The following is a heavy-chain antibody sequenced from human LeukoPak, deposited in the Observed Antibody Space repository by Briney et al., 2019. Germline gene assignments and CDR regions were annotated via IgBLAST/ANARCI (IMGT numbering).Heavy chain of an antibody. J-gene: IGHJ6*02. CDR1: GYTFTSYY. D-gene: IGHD2-15*01. CDR2: INPSGGST. Sequence: ASVKVSCKTSGYTFTSYYMHWVRQAPGQGLEWMGIINPSGGSTSYAQKFQGRVTMTRDTSTSTVYMELSSLRSEDTAVYYCARSYCSGGSCYEIYYYYYGMDVWGQGTTVTVSS. CDR3: ARSYCSGGSCYEIYYYYYGMDV. V-gene: IGHV1-46*01.